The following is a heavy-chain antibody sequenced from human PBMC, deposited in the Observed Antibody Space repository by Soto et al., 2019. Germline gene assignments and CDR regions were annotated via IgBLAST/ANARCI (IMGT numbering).Heavy chain of an antibody. D-gene: IGHD1-26*01. V-gene: IGHV3-23*01. J-gene: IGHJ4*02. CDR1: GFTFSSYA. CDR3: AKDFLVFRWELLPPYYFDY. CDR2: ISGSGGST. Sequence: EVQLLESGGGLVQPGGSLRLSCAASGFTFSSYAMSWVRQAPGKGLEWVSAISGSGGSTYYADSVKGRFTISRDNSKNTLYLQMNSLRAEDTAVYYCAKDFLVFRWELLPPYYFDYWGQGTLVTVSS.